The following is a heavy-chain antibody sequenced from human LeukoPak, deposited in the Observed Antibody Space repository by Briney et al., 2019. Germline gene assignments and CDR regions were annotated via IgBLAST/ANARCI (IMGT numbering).Heavy chain of an antibody. CDR1: GFTFSSYW. V-gene: IGHV3-66*01. CDR2: IYSGGST. J-gene: IGHJ2*01. Sequence: PGGSLRLSCAASGFTFSSYWMSWVRQAPGKGLEWVSVIYSGGSTYYADSVKGRFTISRDNSKNTLFLQMNSMRAEDTAVYYCARAAVSPPRLTGYYNHWYFDLWGRGTLVTVSS. D-gene: IGHD3-9*01. CDR3: ARAAVSPPRLTGYYNHWYFDL.